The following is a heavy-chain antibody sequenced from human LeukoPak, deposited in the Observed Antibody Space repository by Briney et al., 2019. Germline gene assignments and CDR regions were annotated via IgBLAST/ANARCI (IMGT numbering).Heavy chain of an antibody. CDR2: ISSTGNTV. J-gene: IGHJ6*04. CDR3: TKETPQMDV. Sequence: GGSLRLSCAASGFTFSSYDMNWVRQAPGQGLEWVAYISSTGNTVHYAGSVKGRFTISRDNAKNSLYLQMNRLRAEDTAVYYCTKETPQMDVWGKGTTVTVSS. V-gene: IGHV3-48*03. D-gene: IGHD2-15*01. CDR1: GFTFSSYD.